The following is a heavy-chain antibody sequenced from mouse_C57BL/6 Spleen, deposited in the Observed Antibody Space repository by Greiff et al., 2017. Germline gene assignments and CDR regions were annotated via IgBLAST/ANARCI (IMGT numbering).Heavy chain of an antibody. CDR2: INPSSGYT. CDR1: GYTFTSYT. D-gene: IGHD5-2*01. CDR3: ARFEYPLMDY. V-gene: IGHV1-4*01. J-gene: IGHJ4*01. Sequence: VQLQQSGAELARPGASVKMSCKASGYTFTSYTMHWVKQRPGQGLEWIGYINPSSGYTKYNQKFKDKATLTADKSSSTAYMQLSSLTSEDSAVYYCARFEYPLMDYWGQGTSVTVSS.